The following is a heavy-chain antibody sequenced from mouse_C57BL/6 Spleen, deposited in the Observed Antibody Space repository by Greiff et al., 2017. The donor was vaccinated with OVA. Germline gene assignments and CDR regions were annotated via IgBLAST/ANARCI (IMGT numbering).Heavy chain of an antibody. CDR1: GYTFTDYY. V-gene: IGHV1-26*01. J-gene: IGHJ3*01. Sequence: EVKLQQSGPELVKPGASVKISCKASGYTFTDYYMNWVKQSHGKSLEWIGDINPNNGGTSYNQKFKGKATLTVDKSSSTAYMELRSLTSEDSAVYYCARSRYYGTSAWFAYWGQGTLVTVSA. CDR3: ARSRYYGTSAWFAY. D-gene: IGHD1-1*01. CDR2: INPNNGGT.